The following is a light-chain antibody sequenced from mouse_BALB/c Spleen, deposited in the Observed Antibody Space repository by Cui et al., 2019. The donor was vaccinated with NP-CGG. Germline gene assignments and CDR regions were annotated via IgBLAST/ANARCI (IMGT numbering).Light chain of an antibody. CDR3: ALWYSNHWV. CDR2: GTN. V-gene: IGLV1*01. Sequence: HAVVTQAAAPTTSPGETVTLTCRSSTGAVTTSNYANWVQEKPDHLFTGLIGGTNNRPPGVPARFSGSLIGDKAALTITGAQTEDEAIYFCALWYSNHWVFGGGTKLTVL. CDR1: TGAVTTSNY. J-gene: IGLJ1*01.